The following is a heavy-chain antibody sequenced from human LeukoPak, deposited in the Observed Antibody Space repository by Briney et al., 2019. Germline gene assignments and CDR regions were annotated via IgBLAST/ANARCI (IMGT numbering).Heavy chain of an antibody. CDR1: GGSISSGGYY. CDR2: IYYSGST. CDR3: ARANPYYYDSSGYFDY. V-gene: IGHV4-31*03. J-gene: IGHJ4*02. D-gene: IGHD3-22*01. Sequence: PSQTLSLTCTVSGGSISSGGYYWSWIRQHRGKGLEWIGYIYYSGSTYYNPSLKSRVTTSVDTSKNQFSLKLSSVTAADTAVYYCARANPYYYDSSGYFDYWGQGTLVTVSS.